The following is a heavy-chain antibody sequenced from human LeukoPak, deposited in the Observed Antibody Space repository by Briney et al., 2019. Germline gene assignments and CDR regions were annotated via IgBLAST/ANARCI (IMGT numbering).Heavy chain of an antibody. J-gene: IGHJ3*01. V-gene: IGHV4-39*01. D-gene: IGHD3-10*02. Sequence: KPSETLSHSCTVSGGSISSSSYYWGWIRQPPGKGLEWIGTIYYSGSTYYNPSLKSRVTISVDTSKNQFSLKLSSVTAADTAVFCCARHRLGSDDAFDVWGQGTMVTVSS. CDR3: ARHRLGSDDAFDV. CDR2: IYYSGST. CDR1: GGSISSSSYY.